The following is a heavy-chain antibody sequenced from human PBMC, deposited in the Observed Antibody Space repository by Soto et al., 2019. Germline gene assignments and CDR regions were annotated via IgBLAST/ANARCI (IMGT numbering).Heavy chain of an antibody. CDR3: AHSYRNYDSLWGPDRLGGFDY. J-gene: IGHJ4*02. CDR1: GFSLRTSGVA. Sequence: QVTLWESGPTLVKPTQTLTLTCTFSGFSLRTSGVAVGWIRQPPGKAREWLALIYRDDDKRYSPSLKTRLTITKDTSRNLVVLTVTNMAPVDTATYFCAHSYRNYDSLWGPDRLGGFDYGGQGTLVTVSS. CDR2: IYRDDDK. D-gene: IGHD3-16*01. V-gene: IGHV2-5*02.